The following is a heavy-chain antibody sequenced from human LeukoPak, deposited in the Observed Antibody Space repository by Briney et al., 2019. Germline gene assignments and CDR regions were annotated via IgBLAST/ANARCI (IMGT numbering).Heavy chain of an antibody. CDR2: INPSGGST. CDR1: GYTFTSYY. CDR3: ARDPAQQLVLSGIDV. J-gene: IGHJ6*04. D-gene: IGHD6-13*01. V-gene: IGHV1-46*01. Sequence: ASVKVSCKASGYTFTSYYMHWVRQAPGQGLEWMGIINPSGGSTNYAQKFQGRVTMTKDTSTSTVYMELGSLRAEDTAVYYCARDPAQQLVLSGIDVWGKGTTVTVSS.